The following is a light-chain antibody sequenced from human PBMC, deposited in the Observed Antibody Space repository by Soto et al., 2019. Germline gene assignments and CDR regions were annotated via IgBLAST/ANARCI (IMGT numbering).Light chain of an antibody. J-gene: IGKJ4*01. CDR2: SAS. CDR1: QAIGVY. CDR3: QKYNSAPLT. V-gene: IGKV1-27*01. Sequence: DIQVTQSPSSLSASLGDRVTITCRASQAIGVYLSWFQQQPGKVPKPLIYSASALQAGVPSRFSGSGSGTDFTLTISSLQPEDIATYYCQKYNSAPLTFGGGTKVEI.